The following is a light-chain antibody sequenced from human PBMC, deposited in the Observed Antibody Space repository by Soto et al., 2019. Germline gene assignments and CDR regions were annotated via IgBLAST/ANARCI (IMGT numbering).Light chain of an antibody. CDR1: SGHSSYA. CDR2: LNSDGSH. CDR3: QTWGTGIHV. J-gene: IGLJ1*01. V-gene: IGLV4-69*01. Sequence: QSVLTQSPSASASLGASVKLTCTLSSGHSSYAIAWHQQQPEKGPRYLMKLNSDGSHSKGDGIPDRFSGSSSGAERYLTICSLQAEDEADYYCQTWGTGIHVFGTGTKVTVL.